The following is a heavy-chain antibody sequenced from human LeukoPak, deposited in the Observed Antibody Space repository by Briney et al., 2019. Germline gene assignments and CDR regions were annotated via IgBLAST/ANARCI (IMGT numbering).Heavy chain of an antibody. Sequence: ASVKVSCKVSGYTLTELSMHWVRQVPGKGLEWMGGLDPEDGETIYAQKFQGRVTMTEDTSTDTAYMELSSLRSEDTAVYYCATGYSSSWYIDYWGQGTLVTVSS. V-gene: IGHV1-24*01. CDR1: GYTLTELS. D-gene: IGHD6-13*01. J-gene: IGHJ4*02. CDR3: ATGYSSSWYIDY. CDR2: LDPEDGET.